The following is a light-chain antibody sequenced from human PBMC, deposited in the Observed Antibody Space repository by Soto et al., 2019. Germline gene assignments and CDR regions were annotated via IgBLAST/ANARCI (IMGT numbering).Light chain of an antibody. V-gene: IGLV2-14*01. Sequence: ALTQPASVSGSPGQSITISCTGTSSDVGGYNYVSWYQQHPGKAPKLMIYEVSNRPSGVSNRFSGSKSGNTASLTISGLQAEDESDYYCSSYTSSSTRVFGTGTKVTVL. CDR1: SSDVGGYNY. CDR3: SSYTSSSTRV. CDR2: EVS. J-gene: IGLJ1*01.